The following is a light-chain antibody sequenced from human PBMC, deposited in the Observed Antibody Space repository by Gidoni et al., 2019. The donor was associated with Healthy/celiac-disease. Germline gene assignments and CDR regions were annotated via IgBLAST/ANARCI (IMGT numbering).Light chain of an antibody. V-gene: IGKV1-5*03. CDR1: QSISSW. CDR3: QQYNSYSPT. J-gene: IGKJ1*01. CDR2: KAS. Sequence: DIQMTQSPSTLSASVGDRVTITCRASQSISSWLAWYQQKPGKAPKLLMYKASSLESGVPSSFRGSGSGTEFTLTISSLHPDDFATYYCQQYNSYSPTFGQGTKVEIK.